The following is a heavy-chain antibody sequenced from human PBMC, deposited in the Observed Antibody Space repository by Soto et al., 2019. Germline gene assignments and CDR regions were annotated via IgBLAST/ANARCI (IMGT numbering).Heavy chain of an antibody. D-gene: IGHD4-17*01. CDR3: ARVVSGRDYGDSIDC. J-gene: IGHJ4*02. Sequence: GGSLRLSCAASGFTVSRYWLTWVRQAPGKGLEWVANIKEDGSEIYYVDSVKGRFTTSRDNAKNSLYLQMNSLRAEVTAVYYCARVVSGRDYGDSIDCWGRGTLVTVSS. CDR2: IKEDGSEI. CDR1: GFTVSRYW. V-gene: IGHV3-7*03.